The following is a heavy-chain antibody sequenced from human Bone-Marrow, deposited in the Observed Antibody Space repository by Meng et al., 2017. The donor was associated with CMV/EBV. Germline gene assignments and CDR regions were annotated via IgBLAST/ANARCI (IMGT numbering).Heavy chain of an antibody. J-gene: IGHJ4*02. CDR1: GFTCSSYG. CDR2: IWYDGSNK. V-gene: IGHV3-33*06. Sequence: ASGFTCSSYGMHWVRQAPGKGLEWVAVIWYDGSNKYYADSVKGRFTISRDNSKNTLYLQMNSLRAEGTAVYYCAKDERWLQFHFDYWGQGTLVTVSS. CDR3: AKDERWLQFHFDY. D-gene: IGHD5-24*01.